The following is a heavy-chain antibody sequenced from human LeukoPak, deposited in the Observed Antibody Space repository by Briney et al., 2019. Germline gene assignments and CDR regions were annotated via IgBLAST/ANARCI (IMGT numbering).Heavy chain of an antibody. CDR1: GFTFSDYY. CDR3: AKSTSFYLDS. CDR2: ISGSGDAT. J-gene: IGHJ4*02. Sequence: GSLRLSCAASGFTFSDYYMSWIRQAPGKGLECVSVISGSGDATNYADSVKGRFTISRDNSKSTLYVQMNSLRAEDTAVYYCAKSTSFYLDSWGQGTLVTVSS. V-gene: IGHV3-23*01.